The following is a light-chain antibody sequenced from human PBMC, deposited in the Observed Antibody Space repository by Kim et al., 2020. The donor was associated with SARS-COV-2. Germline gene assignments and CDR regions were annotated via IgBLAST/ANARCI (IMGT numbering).Light chain of an antibody. CDR2: EDN. V-gene: IGLV6-57*04. Sequence: NFMLTQPHSVSESPGKTVTISCTRSSGSIASNYVQWYQQRPGSAPTTVIYEDNERPSGVPDRFSGSVDSSSNSASLTLSGLKTEDEADYYCQSYDSSNHWVFGGGTQVTVL. CDR1: SGSIASNY. J-gene: IGLJ3*02. CDR3: QSYDSSNHWV.